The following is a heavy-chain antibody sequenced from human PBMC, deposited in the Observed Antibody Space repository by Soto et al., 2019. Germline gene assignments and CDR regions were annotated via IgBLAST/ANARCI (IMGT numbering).Heavy chain of an antibody. CDR3: ARAGSSLGYAMGF. V-gene: IGHV1-18*04. CDR2: ISPHNGNT. D-gene: IGHD3-10*01. Sequence: ASVKVSCKASGYTFTNYGIGWVRQAPLQGLEWMGWISPHNGNTHYAQKFQGRVTMTTDTYTSTAYMELRSLRSDDTGVFHCARAGSSLGYAMGFWGRGTTVTVSS. J-gene: IGHJ6*02. CDR1: GYTFTNYG.